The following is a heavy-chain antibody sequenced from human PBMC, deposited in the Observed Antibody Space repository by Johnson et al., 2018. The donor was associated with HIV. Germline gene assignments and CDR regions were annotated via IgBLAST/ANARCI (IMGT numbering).Heavy chain of an antibody. CDR1: GFTVSTNY. D-gene: IGHD2-15*01. CDR2: IFGCGSI. J-gene: IGHJ3*02. Sequence: VQLVESGGGLIQPGGSLRLSCAASGFTVSTNYMSWVRQAPGKGLEWVSVIFGCGSIYYADSVKGRFTISRDSSTNTLYLQMNSLRADDTAVYYCASKYCGGGSCYAEDAFDIWGRGTMVTVSS. CDR3: ASKYCGGGSCYAEDAFDI. V-gene: IGHV3-53*01.